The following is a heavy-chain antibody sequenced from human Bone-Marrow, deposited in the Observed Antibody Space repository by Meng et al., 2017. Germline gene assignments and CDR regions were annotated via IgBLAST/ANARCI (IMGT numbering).Heavy chain of an antibody. CDR3: ARGSGSPEYCSSTSCYSGGWFDP. D-gene: IGHD2-2*02. CDR1: GGAITSSNYY. Sequence: QLQLKESGPGQVKPSETLSLTCTVSGGAITSSNYYWGWIRQPPGKGLEWIGSMYYSGDSYYNPSLKSRVTISVDTSKNQFSLKLSSVTAADTAVYYCARGSGSPEYCSSTSCYSGGWFDPWGQGTLVTVSS. V-gene: IGHV4-39*01. J-gene: IGHJ5*02. CDR2: MYYSGDS.